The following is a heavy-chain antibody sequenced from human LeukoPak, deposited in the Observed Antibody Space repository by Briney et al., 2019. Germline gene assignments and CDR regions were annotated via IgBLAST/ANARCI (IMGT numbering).Heavy chain of an antibody. V-gene: IGHV3-43D*03. Sequence: GWSLRLSCAASGFSFDDYSMHWVRQAPGKGLEWVSLITWDGGSTYYADSVKGRFTISRDNSKNSLYLQMHSLRAEDSALYYCSKARGGGRDLFDYWGQGTLVTVSS. J-gene: IGHJ4*02. CDR3: SKARGGGRDLFDY. D-gene: IGHD6-25*01. CDR2: ITWDGGST. CDR1: GFSFDDYS.